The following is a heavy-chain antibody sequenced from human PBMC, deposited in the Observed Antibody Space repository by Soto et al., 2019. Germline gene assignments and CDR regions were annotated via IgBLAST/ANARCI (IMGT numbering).Heavy chain of an antibody. CDR2: VNPSGGHT. V-gene: IGHV1-46*01. D-gene: IGHD2-21*02. CDR1: GDTFTDYY. J-gene: IGHJ4*02. CDR3: ARGAHVVVVTAAFDY. Sequence: QVQLMQSGAEVKKPGASVKVSCKASGDTFTDYYIHWVRQAPGQGLEWMGTVNPSGGHTTYAQHSPGRVTMTTYTSTSTLYMELTSLTSAATALYSCARGAHVVVVTAAFDYCGQGTLVTVSS.